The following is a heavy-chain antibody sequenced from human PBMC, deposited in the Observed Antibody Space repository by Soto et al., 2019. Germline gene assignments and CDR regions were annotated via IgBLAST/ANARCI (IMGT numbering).Heavy chain of an antibody. CDR3: ARARLDTPALDY. Sequence: QVQLVESGGGVVKPVRSLRLSCAASGFDFSSYAMHWVRQAPGKGLEWVAAISYDASNKYYADSVKGRFTISRDNSKNTLYLQMNSLRAEDTVVYYCARARLDTPALDYWGQGTLVTVSS. J-gene: IGHJ4*02. D-gene: IGHD2-2*01. V-gene: IGHV3-30-3*01. CDR2: ISYDASNK. CDR1: GFDFSSYA.